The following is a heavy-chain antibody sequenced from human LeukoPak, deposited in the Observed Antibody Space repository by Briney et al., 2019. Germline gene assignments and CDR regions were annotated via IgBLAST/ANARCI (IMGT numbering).Heavy chain of an antibody. CDR1: GGSMSSSSYY. CDR3: ARQIRGYSGYEPFDY. D-gene: IGHD5-12*01. Sequence: PSETLSLTCTVSGGSMSSSSYYWGWIRQPPGKGLEWIGSIYYSGSTYYNPSLKSRVTISVDTSKNQFSLKLSSVTAADTAVYYCARQIRGYSGYEPFDYWGQGTLVTVSS. V-gene: IGHV4-39*01. J-gene: IGHJ4*02. CDR2: IYYSGST.